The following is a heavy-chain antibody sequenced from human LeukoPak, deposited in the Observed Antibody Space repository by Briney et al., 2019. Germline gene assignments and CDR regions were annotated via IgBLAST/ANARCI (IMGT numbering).Heavy chain of an antibody. CDR1: GGSISSSSYY. CDR3: ARGASSGRSGY. V-gene: IGHV4-61*05. CDR2: IYYSGST. Sequence: SETLPLTCTVSGGSISSSSYYWGWIRQPPGKGPEWIGYIYYSGSTNYNPSLKSRVTISVDTSKNQFSLKLSSVTAADTAVYYCARGASSGRSGYWGQGTLVTVSS. D-gene: IGHD1-26*01. J-gene: IGHJ4*02.